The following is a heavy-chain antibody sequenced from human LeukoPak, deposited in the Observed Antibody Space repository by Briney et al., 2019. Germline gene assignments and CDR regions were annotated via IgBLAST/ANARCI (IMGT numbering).Heavy chain of an antibody. CDR2: IYHSGST. CDR3: ARETLEGGGVPH. J-gene: IGHJ3*01. CDR1: GYSISSGYY. Sequence: SETLSLTCTVSGYSISSGYYWGWIRPPPGKGLEWIGSIYHSGSTYYNPSLKSRVTISVDTSKNQFSLKLSSVTAADTAVYYCARETLEGGGVPHWGQGTMVTVSS. D-gene: IGHD3-3*01. V-gene: IGHV4-38-2*02.